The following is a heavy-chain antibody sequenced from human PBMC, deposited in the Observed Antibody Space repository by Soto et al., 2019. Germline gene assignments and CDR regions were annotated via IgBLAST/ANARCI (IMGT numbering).Heavy chain of an antibody. V-gene: IGHV4-30-4*01. D-gene: IGHD1-1*01. CDR3: ARDLWVEPELYYYGMDV. CDR1: GDSISSADYY. CDR2: IFYSGTT. Sequence: ASETLSLTCTVSGDSISSADYYWSWIRQTPGKGLEWIGHIFYSGTTYYNPSLKSRLTISVDTSKNHFSLRLTSVTAADTAVYYCARDLWVEPELYYYGMDVWGQGTTVTVSS. J-gene: IGHJ6*02.